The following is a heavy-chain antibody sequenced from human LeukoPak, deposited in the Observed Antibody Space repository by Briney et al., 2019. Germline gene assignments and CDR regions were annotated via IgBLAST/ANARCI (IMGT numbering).Heavy chain of an antibody. CDR3: ARDMSRPPGIAAAGTPMDAFDI. J-gene: IGHJ3*02. D-gene: IGHD6-13*01. V-gene: IGHV1-46*01. Sequence: ASVKVSCKASGYTFTSYYMHWVRQAPGQGLEWMGIINPSGGSTSYAQKFQGRVTMTRDTSTSTVYMELSSLRSEDTAVYYCARDMSRPPGIAAAGTPMDAFDIWGQGTMVTVSS. CDR1: GYTFTSYY. CDR2: INPSGGST.